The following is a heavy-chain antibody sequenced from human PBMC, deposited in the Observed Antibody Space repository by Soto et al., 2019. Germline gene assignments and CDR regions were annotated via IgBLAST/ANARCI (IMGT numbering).Heavy chain of an antibody. D-gene: IGHD2-15*01. CDR3: AQYVGGTPVADILDS. V-gene: IGHV3-9*01. CDR1: GFTFDDYA. J-gene: IGHJ4*02. Sequence: EVQLVESGGGVVHPGRSLRLSCAASGFTFDDYAMHWVRQAPGTGLEWGSGISWNSGSIGYAESVKGRFTISGDNAKNSLYLKMNSQRAEDTALYYCAQYVGGTPVADILDSWGQGTLVTVSS. CDR2: ISWNSGSI.